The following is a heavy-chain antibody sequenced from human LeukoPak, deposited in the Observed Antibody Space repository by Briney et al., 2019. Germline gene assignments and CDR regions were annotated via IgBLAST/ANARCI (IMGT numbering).Heavy chain of an antibody. D-gene: IGHD6-13*01. CDR2: IIPIFGTA. J-gene: IGHJ4*02. CDR3: ARHARQLVLIFDY. V-gene: IGHV1-69*05. CDR1: GGTFSSYA. Sequence: GSSVKVSCKASGGTFSSYAISWVRQAPGQGLEWMGGIIPIFGTANYAQKFQARVTITTDESTSTAYMELSSLRSEDTAVYYCARHARQLVLIFDYWGQGTLVTVSS.